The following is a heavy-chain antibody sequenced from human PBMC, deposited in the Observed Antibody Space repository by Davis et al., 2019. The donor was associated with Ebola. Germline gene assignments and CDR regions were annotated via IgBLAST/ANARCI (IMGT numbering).Heavy chain of an antibody. CDR3: AREAGGGAFDI. J-gene: IGHJ3*02. CDR2: IYYSGNT. D-gene: IGHD3-16*01. CDR1: GGSIISSSSY. Sequence: MPSETLSLTCTVSGGSIISSSSYWGWIRQPPRKGLEWIGSIYYSGNTYYNPSLKSRVTISVDTSKNQFSLKLSSLTTADTAVYYCAREAGGGAFDIWGQGTMITVSS. V-gene: IGHV4-39*02.